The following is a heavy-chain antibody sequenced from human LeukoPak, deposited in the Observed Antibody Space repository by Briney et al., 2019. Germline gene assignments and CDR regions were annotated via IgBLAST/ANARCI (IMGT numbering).Heavy chain of an antibody. CDR3: VRDLSPVSDRNVWYDALDI. Sequence: PGGSLRLSCAASGFTFNNYAMSWVRQAPGKGLEWVANIAGDESQKRYMDSVKGRFTISRDNAKNSLYLQLNSLRAEDTAIYYCVRDLSPVSDRNVWYDALDIWGQGTMVTVSS. V-gene: IGHV3-7*01. CDR1: GFTFNNYA. J-gene: IGHJ3*02. D-gene: IGHD1-1*01. CDR2: IAGDESQK.